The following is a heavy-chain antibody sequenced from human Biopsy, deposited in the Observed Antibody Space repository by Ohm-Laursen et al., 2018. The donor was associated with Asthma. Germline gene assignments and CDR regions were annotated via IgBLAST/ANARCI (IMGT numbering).Heavy chain of an antibody. CDR2: ISPIFGAI. V-gene: IGHV1-69*13. Sequence: GASVKVSCKASGGTLNNYAINWVRQAPGQGLEWMGGISPIFGAIKYGQKFQGRLTLTADVFTNTVHMELSSLRSDDTAVLYCAKVRCYYYYCDMDVWGQGTTVTVSS. J-gene: IGHJ6*02. D-gene: IGHD3-16*02. CDR3: AKVRCYYYYCDMDV. CDR1: GGTLNNYA.